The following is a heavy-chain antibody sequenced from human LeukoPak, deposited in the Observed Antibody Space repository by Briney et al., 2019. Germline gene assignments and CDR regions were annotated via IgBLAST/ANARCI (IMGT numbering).Heavy chain of an antibody. CDR1: GFTFSSYS. J-gene: IGHJ4*02. V-gene: IGHV3-21*01. Sequence: GGSLRLSCAASGFTFSSYSMNWVRQAPGKGLEWVSSISSSSSYIYYADSVKGRFTISRDNAKNSLYLQMNSLRAEDTAVYYCARDSYGGNSGTDYWGQGTLVTVSS. D-gene: IGHD4-23*01. CDR3: ARDSYGGNSGTDY. CDR2: ISSSSSYI.